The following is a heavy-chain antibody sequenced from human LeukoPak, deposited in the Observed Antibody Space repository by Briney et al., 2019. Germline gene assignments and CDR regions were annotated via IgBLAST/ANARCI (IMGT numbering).Heavy chain of an antibody. CDR2: INHSGST. V-gene: IGHV4-34*01. D-gene: IGHD2-2*01. Sequence: SETLSLTCAVYGGSFSGYYWSWIRQPPGKGLEWIGEINHSGSTNYNPSLKSRVTISVDTSKNQFSLKLSSVTAADTAVYYCAREGYCSSTSCSAFDYWGQGTLVTVSS. CDR3: AREGYCSSTSCSAFDY. J-gene: IGHJ4*02. CDR1: GGSFSGYY.